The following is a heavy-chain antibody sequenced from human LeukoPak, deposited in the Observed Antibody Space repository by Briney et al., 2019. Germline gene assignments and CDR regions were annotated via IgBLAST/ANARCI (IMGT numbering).Heavy chain of an antibody. CDR3: ARGESVTQVNYYFDF. V-gene: IGHV4-30-4*01. Sequence: SEALSLTCTVAGGSISSGFYYWSWIRQFPGKGLEWMGYIYYTGSTYYNPSLRNRVSISGDTSKNQFSVRLTSVTAADTAVYYCARGESVTQVNYYFDFWGRGTLVTVSS. D-gene: IGHD4-17*01. CDR1: GGSISSGFYY. CDR2: IYYTGST. J-gene: IGHJ2*01.